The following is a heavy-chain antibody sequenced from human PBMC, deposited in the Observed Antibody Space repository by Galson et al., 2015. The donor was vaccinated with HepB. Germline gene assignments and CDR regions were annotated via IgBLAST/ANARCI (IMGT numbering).Heavy chain of an antibody. D-gene: IGHD6-13*01. CDR1: GFTFSSYG. CDR3: AKDQGLAAASIAYYYGMDV. J-gene: IGHJ6*02. CDR2: IRYDGSNK. V-gene: IGHV3-30*02. Sequence: LRLSCAASGFTFSSYGMHWVRPAPGKGLEWVAFIRYDGSNKYYADSVKGRFTISRDNSKNTLYLQMNSLRAEDTAVYYCAKDQGLAAASIAYYYGMDVWGQGTTVTVSS.